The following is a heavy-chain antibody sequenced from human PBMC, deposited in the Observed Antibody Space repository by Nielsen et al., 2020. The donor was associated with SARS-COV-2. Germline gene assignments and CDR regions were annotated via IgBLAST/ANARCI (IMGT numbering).Heavy chain of an antibody. J-gene: IGHJ6*02. Sequence: GESLKISCAASGFSVTNSYMTWVRQAPGKGLEWVSVIYSGGTTYYADSVRGRFTISRDSSNNTMYLQMSSLRADDTAVYYCASCRIQLLWGMDVWGQGTTVTVSS. CDR1: GFSVTNSY. V-gene: IGHV3-66*01. D-gene: IGHD5-18*01. CDR3: ASCRIQLLWGMDV. CDR2: IYSGGTT.